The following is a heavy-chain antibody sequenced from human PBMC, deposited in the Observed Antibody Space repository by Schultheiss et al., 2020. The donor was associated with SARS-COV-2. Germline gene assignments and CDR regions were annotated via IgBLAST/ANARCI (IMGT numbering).Heavy chain of an antibody. CDR3: AKDQYGSGNFDY. D-gene: IGHD3-10*01. CDR2: ISGSSGSTI. V-gene: IGHV3-23*01. J-gene: IGHJ4*02. CDR1: GFAFSSYW. Sequence: GGSLRLSCAASGFAFSSYWMHWVRQAPGKGLVWVSAISGSSGSTIYYADSVKGRFTISRDKSKNTLYLQMNSLRAEDTAVYYCAKDQYGSGNFDYWGQGTLVTVSS.